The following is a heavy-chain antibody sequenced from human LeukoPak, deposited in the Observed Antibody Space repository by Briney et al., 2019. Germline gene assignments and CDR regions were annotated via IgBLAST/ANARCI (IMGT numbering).Heavy chain of an antibody. V-gene: IGHV1-18*01. J-gene: IGHJ6*03. Sequence: ASVKVSCKASGYTFTSHGIDWLRQAPGQGLEWMGWVSGYNGNTEYAQKFQGRVTMTTDTSTSTAYMELRSLRSDDTAVYYCARVPATYYYYYYMDVWGKGTTVTVSS. CDR2: VSGYNGNT. CDR1: GYTFTSHG. CDR3: ARVPATYYYYYYMDV.